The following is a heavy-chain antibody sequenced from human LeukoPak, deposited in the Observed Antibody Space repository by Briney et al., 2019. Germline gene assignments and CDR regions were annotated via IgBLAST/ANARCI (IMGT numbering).Heavy chain of an antibody. J-gene: IGHJ4*02. CDR1: GFSFSGYW. Sequence: GGSLRLSCAASGFSFSGYWMTWVRQAPGKGLEWVANIKQDGSETSYVTSVRGRFTISRDNAENSLYLQMNNLRVKDTAVYFCAREEVKSFDNWGQGTLVTVSS. CDR3: AREEVKSFDN. CDR2: IKQDGSET. V-gene: IGHV3-7*03.